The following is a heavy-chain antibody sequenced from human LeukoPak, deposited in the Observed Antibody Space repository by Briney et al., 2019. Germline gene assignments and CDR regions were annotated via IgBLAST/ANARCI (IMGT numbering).Heavy chain of an antibody. CDR1: GFTFNSYG. J-gene: IGHJ6*03. D-gene: IGHD3-10*01. V-gene: IGHV3-23*01. CDR2: ISGSGDRT. Sequence: GGSLRLSCAASGFTFNSYGMSWVRQAPGKGLEWVSAISGSGDRTYYADSVKGRFTISRDNSKNTLYLQMNSLRADDTAVYFCAKDPGSGTYFYYMDVWGKGTTVTISS. CDR3: AKDPGSGTYFYYMDV.